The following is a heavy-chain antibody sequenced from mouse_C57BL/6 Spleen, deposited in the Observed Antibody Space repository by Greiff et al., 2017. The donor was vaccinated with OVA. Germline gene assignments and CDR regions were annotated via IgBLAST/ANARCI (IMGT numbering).Heavy chain of an antibody. J-gene: IGHJ4*01. Sequence: VQLQQSGAELARPGASVKLSCKASGYTFTSYGISWVKQRTGQGLEWIGEIYPRRGNTYYNEKFKGKATLTADKSSSTAYMELRSLTSEDSAVYFCARSGVTTVVAPMDYWGQGTSVTVSS. D-gene: IGHD1-1*01. CDR2: IYPRRGNT. CDR1: GYTFTSYG. CDR3: ARSGVTTVVAPMDY. V-gene: IGHV1-81*01.